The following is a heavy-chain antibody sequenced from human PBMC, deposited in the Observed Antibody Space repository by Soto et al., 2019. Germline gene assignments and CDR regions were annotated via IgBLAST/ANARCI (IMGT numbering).Heavy chain of an antibody. CDR2: IDPSDAYT. D-gene: IGHD6-13*01. Sequence: GESRKLSCKGSVYSFTSYWISWVRQMPGKGLEWMGRIDPSDAYTNYSPSFQGHVTISADKSISTAYLQWSSLKASDTAMYYCARLGIAAAGTGGDYYYYGMDVWGQGTTVTVSS. J-gene: IGHJ6*02. CDR3: ARLGIAAAGTGGDYYYYGMDV. CDR1: VYSFTSYW. V-gene: IGHV5-10-1*01.